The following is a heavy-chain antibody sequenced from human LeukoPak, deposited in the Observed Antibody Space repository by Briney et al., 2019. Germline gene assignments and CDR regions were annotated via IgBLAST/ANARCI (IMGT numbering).Heavy chain of an antibody. D-gene: IGHD3-3*01. CDR3: ARLLGVVTPMQNP. CDR1: GGSITSTGYY. CDR2: IYFTGTT. V-gene: IGHV4-39*01. J-gene: IGHJ5*02. Sequence: SETLSLTCIVSGGSITSTGYYWGWIRQPPGKGLECIGGIYFTGTTYYNASLKSRLIISVDTSKNQFSLKLSSLTAADTAVYYCARLLGVVTPMQNPWGQGTLVTVSS.